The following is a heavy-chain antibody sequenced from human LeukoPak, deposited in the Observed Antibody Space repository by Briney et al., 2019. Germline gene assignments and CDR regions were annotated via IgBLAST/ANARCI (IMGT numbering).Heavy chain of an antibody. D-gene: IGHD2-2*01. J-gene: IGHJ5*02. Sequence: ASGKVCCKSSVYTLTGYYIHCVRQAPGQGVGGRGWINPNIGVTDYAQKFQGRVTLTRDTSISTASMELRRLRSHDTAVYYCAILTVVPAAIGRSNWFDPWGQGTLVTVSS. CDR1: VYTLTGYY. CDR2: INPNIGVT. CDR3: AILTVVPAAIGRSNWFDP. V-gene: IGHV1-2*02.